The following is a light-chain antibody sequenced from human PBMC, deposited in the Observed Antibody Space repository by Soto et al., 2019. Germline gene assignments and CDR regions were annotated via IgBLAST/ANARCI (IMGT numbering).Light chain of an antibody. CDR3: RQYHNWPPT. J-gene: IGKJ1*01. CDR2: GSS. Sequence: EIVMTQSPATLSVSPGERATLSCRASQSVSSNLAWYQQKPGQAPRLLIYGSSTRATGIPARFSGSGSGTEFTLTICSLQSEDFAVYYCRQYHNWPPTSGQGTKVDIK. V-gene: IGKV3-15*01. CDR1: QSVSSN.